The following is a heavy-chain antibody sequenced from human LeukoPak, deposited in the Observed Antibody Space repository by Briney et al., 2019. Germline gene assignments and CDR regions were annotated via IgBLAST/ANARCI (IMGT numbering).Heavy chain of an antibody. Sequence: PSETQSLTCTVSGGSISSYYWSWIRQPAGKGLEWIGRIYTSGSTNYNPSLKSRVTMSVDTSKNQFSLKLSSVTAADTAVYYCARGSGYCSSTSCYYYFDYWGQGTLVTVSS. J-gene: IGHJ4*02. CDR2: IYTSGST. CDR1: GGSISSYY. V-gene: IGHV4-4*07. D-gene: IGHD2-2*01. CDR3: ARGSGYCSSTSCYYYFDY.